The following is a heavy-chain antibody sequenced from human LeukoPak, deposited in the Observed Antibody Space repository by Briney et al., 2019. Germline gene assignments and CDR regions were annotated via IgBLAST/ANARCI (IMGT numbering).Heavy chain of an antibody. D-gene: IGHD6-19*01. CDR1: GYTFTSYG. CDR3: ARGSYSSGWYPFYYMDV. Sequence: GASVKVSCKASGYTFTSYGISWVRQAPGQGLEWMGWISAYNGNTNYAQKLQGRVTMTTDTSTSTAYMELRSLRSDDTAVYYCARGSYSSGWYPFYYMDVWGKGTTVTVSS. V-gene: IGHV1-18*01. CDR2: ISAYNGNT. J-gene: IGHJ6*03.